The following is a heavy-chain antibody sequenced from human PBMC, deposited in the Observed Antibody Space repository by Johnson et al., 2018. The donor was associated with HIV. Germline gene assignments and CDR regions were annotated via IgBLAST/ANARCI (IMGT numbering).Heavy chain of an antibody. CDR1: GFTFDDYG. D-gene: IGHD6-6*01. CDR3: AKEDSSSWNAFDI. CDR2: SNWNGGST. J-gene: IGHJ3*02. V-gene: IGHV3-20*04. Sequence: VQLVESGGGVVRPGGSLRLSCAASGFTFDDYGMSWVRQAPGKGLEWVSGSNWNGGSTGYGDSVKGRFTISRDNSKNTLYLQMGSLRAEDTAVYYCAKEDSSSWNAFDIWGQGTMVTVSS.